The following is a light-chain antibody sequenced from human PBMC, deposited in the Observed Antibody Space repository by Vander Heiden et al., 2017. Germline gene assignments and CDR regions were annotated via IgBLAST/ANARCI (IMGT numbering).Light chain of an antibody. CDR1: RNDVGGYNY. J-gene: IGLJ2*01. Sequence: QSALTQPPSASRSPGQSVTISCTGARNDVGGYNYVSWYQHPPGNAAIVMIYEVSKRPSGVPDRFSGCKAGTAASLTVSGLQAEDEAYYYCSSYTGSNNVIFGGGTKLTVL. CDR2: EVS. CDR3: SSYTGSNNVI. V-gene: IGLV2-8*01.